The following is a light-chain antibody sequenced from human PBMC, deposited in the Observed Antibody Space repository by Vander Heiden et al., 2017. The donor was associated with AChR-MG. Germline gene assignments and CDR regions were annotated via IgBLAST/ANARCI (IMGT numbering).Light chain of an antibody. Sequence: SYYLTQPPSVSVAPGQTASITCSRNKSGDNNARWFPRKPGQSPVLVMYRETKRPSGIPGRFSGSHSGNTATLTITGTQAMDEADYYCQAWDTNPVVVGGGTKLTVL. J-gene: IGLJ2*01. CDR1: KSGDNN. CDR2: RET. V-gene: IGLV3-1*01. CDR3: QAWDTNPVV.